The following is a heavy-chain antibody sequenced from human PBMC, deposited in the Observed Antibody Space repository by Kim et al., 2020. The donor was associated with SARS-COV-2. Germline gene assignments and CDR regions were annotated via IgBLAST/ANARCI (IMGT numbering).Heavy chain of an antibody. CDR1: GFTFSSYA. V-gene: IGHV3-23*01. D-gene: IGHD6-13*01. CDR3: AKDTPPRGSFIAAAGWAWFDP. Sequence: GGSLRLSCAASGFTFSSYAMSWVRQAPGKGLEWVSAISGSGGSTYYADSVKGRFTISRDNSKNTLYLQMNSLRAEDTAVYYCAKDTPPRGSFIAAAGWAWFDPWGQGTLVTVSS. J-gene: IGHJ5*02. CDR2: ISGSGGST.